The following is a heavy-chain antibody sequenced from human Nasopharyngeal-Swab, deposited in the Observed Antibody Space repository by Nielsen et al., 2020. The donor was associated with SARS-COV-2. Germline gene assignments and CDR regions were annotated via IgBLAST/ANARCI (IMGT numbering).Heavy chain of an antibody. CDR2: IYYSGST. CDR3: ARHPTVFAVAAYYFDY. CDR1: GGSISSYY. V-gene: IGHV4-59*08. J-gene: IGHJ4*02. Sequence: GSLRLPCTVPGGSISSYYWSWIRQPPGKGLEWIGYIYYSGSTNYNPSLKSRVTISVDTSKNQFSLKLSSVTAADTAVYYCARHPTVFAVAAYYFDYWGQGTLVTVSS. D-gene: IGHD3-3*01.